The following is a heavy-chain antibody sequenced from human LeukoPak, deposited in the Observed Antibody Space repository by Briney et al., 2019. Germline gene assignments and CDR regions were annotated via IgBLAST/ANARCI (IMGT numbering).Heavy chain of an antibody. J-gene: IGHJ4*02. V-gene: IGHV4-59*01. Sequence: PSETLSLTCTVSGGSISNYYWSWIRQPPRKGLEWIGYIYYSGSTNYNPSLKSRVTISADTSKNQFSLKLSSVTAADTAVYYCAKRYCGGGSCYSGFDYWGQGTLVTVSS. D-gene: IGHD2-15*01. CDR3: AKRYCGGGSCYSGFDY. CDR2: IYYSGST. CDR1: GGSISNYY.